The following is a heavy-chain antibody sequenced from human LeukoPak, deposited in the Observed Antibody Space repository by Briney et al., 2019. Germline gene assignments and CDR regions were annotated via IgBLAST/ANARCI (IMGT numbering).Heavy chain of an antibody. CDR1: GFTVSSNY. V-gene: IGHV3-66*01. CDR2: IYSGGST. J-gene: IGHJ4*02. D-gene: IGHD5-12*01. Sequence: GGSLRLSCAASGFTVSSNYMSWVRQAPGKGLEWVSVIYSGGSTYYADSVKGRFTISRDNSKNTLYLQMNSLRAEDTAVYYCAIRKDISGYDFFDYWGQGTLVTVSS. CDR3: AIRKDISGYDFFDY.